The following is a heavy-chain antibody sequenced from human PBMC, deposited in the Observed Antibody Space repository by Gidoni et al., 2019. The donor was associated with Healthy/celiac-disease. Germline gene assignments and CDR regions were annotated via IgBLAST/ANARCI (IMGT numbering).Heavy chain of an antibody. Sequence: QVQLQQSGPGLVKPSQTPSLTCAISGDSVSSKRPAWNWIRQSPSRGLEWLGRTYYRSKWYNDYAVSVKSRITINPDTSKNQFSLQLNSVTPEDTAVYYCARENYYDSSGPARYFDYWGQGTLVTVSS. CDR3: ARENYYDSSGPARYFDY. J-gene: IGHJ4*02. D-gene: IGHD3-22*01. V-gene: IGHV6-1*01. CDR1: GDSVSSKRPA. CDR2: TYYRSKWYN.